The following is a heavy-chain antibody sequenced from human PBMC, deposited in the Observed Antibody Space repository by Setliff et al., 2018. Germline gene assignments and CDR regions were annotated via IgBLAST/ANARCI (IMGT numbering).Heavy chain of an antibody. D-gene: IGHD6-13*01. Sequence: ASVKVSCKASGYTFTNFGFHWLRQAPGQGLEWMAMIITSTGKTSYAQKFQGRVTVTTDTYTGTGYMELRSLRSDDTAVYFCARERGAGSSRWYSHDGFDIWGQGTMVTVSS. CDR1: GYTFTNFG. CDR3: ARERGAGSSRWYSHDGFDI. CDR2: IITSTGKT. V-gene: IGHV1-18*01. J-gene: IGHJ3*02.